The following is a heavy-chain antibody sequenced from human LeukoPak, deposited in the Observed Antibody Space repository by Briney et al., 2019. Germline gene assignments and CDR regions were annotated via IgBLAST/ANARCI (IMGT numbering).Heavy chain of an antibody. Sequence: SQTLSLTCAVSGGSISSGGYSWSWIRQPPGKGLEWIGYIYHSGSTYYNPSLKSRVTISVDRSKNQFSLKLSSVTAADTAVYYCARSREMATRGLGAFDIWGQGTTVTVSS. V-gene: IGHV4-30-2*01. CDR2: IYHSGST. CDR1: GGSISSGGYS. J-gene: IGHJ3*02. D-gene: IGHD5-24*01. CDR3: ARSREMATRGLGAFDI.